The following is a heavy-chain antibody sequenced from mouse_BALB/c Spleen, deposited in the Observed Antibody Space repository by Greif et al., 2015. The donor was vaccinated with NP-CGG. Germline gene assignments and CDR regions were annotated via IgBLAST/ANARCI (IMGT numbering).Heavy chain of an antibody. D-gene: IGHD1-2*01. CDR2: ISSGGSYT. J-gene: IGHJ2*01. V-gene: IGHV5-6-4*01. Sequence: DVKLVESGGGLVKPGGSLKLSCAASGFTFSSYTMSWVRQTPEKRLEWVATISSGGSYTYYPDSVKGRFNISRDNAKNTLYLQMSSLKSEDTAMYYCTIIHYYGYDYFDYWGQGTTLTVSS. CDR1: GFTFSSYT. CDR3: TIIHYYGYDYFDY.